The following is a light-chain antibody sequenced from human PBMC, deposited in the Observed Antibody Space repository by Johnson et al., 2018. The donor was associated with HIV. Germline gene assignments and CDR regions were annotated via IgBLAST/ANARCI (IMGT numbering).Light chain of an antibody. CDR3: GTWAHSLIPVYV. CDR1: SPNLGNNY. J-gene: IGLJ1*01. CDR2: DNY. V-gene: IGLV1-51*01. Sequence: SVLTQPPSVSAAPGQKVTISCSGSSPNLGNNYLSWYPPLPGTAPQPLISDNYKRPFGIPDRFSGPTSGTYAPPGLHRPPTGAEAESYCGTWAHSLIPVYVFGTATRVSVL.